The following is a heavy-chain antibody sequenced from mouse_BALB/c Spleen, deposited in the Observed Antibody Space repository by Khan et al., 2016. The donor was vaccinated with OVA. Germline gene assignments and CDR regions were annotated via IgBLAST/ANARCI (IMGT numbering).Heavy chain of an antibody. V-gene: IGHV1-63*02. D-gene: IGHD3-1*01. Sequence: VQLQQSGAELVRPGTSVKMSCKAAGYTFTNYWIGWVKQRPGHGLEWIGDFFPGGGYTNYNEKFKGKATLTADTSSSTAYMQLSSLTSEDSALYYGARRGAARVTWDYFDYWGQGTTLTVSS. CDR3: ARRGAARVTWDYFDY. J-gene: IGHJ2*01. CDR2: FFPGGGYT. CDR1: GYTFTNYW.